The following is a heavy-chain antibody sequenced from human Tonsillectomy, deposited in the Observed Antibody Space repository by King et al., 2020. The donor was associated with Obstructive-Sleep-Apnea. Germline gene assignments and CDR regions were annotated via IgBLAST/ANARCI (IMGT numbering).Heavy chain of an antibody. CDR1: GYSFTNYW. CDR3: ARTPGGYDFLTGLTYAFGI. CDR2: IYPGDSDT. Sequence: QLVQSGAEVKKPDESLKISCKGSGYSFTNYWIAWVRQMPGKGLEWMGIIYPGDSDTKYSPSFQGQVTISADKSISTAYLQWSSLKASDTAMYYCARTPGGYDFLTGLTYAFGIWGQGTMVIVSS. D-gene: IGHD3-9*01. J-gene: IGHJ3*02. V-gene: IGHV5-51*01.